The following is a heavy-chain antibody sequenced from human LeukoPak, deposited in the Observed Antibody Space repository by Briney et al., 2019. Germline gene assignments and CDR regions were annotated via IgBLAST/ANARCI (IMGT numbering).Heavy chain of an antibody. J-gene: IGHJ3*02. Sequence: RLSCAATGVNVSSYGMGCVRQVPGKGLEWVAVIWYDGSDEYYGDSVKGRFTISRDNPKNTLYLQMNSLRAEDTAVYYCARGGVIDAFDIWGQGTMVTVSS. CDR3: ARGGVIDAFDI. V-gene: IGHV3-33*01. CDR1: GVNVSSYG. CDR2: IWYDGSDE. D-gene: IGHD3-10*01.